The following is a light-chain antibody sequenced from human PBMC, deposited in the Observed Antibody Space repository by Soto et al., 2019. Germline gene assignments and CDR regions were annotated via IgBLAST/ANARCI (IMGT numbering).Light chain of an antibody. CDR1: QSVSSY. V-gene: IGKV3D-11*02. Sequence: EIVLTQSPATLSLSPGERATLSCRASQSVSSYLAWYQQKPGQAPRLLIYGASSRATGIPDRFSGSGSGTDFTLTISSLEPEDFAVYYCQQRRSWQVTFGQGTRLEIK. CDR3: QQRRSWQVT. CDR2: GAS. J-gene: IGKJ5*01.